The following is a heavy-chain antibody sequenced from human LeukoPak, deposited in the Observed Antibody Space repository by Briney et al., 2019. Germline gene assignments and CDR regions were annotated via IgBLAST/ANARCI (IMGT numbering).Heavy chain of an antibody. CDR2: IYSSGRT. Sequence: SETLSLTCTVSGGSMSSYYWSLIRQPAGKGLEWIGRIYSSGRTNYNPSLKSQVTMSLDTSKNQFSLKLSSVTAADTAVYYCVRDVDTFFDYWGQGTLVTVSS. CDR3: VRDVDTFFDY. D-gene: IGHD5-18*01. J-gene: IGHJ4*02. V-gene: IGHV4-4*07. CDR1: GGSMSSYY.